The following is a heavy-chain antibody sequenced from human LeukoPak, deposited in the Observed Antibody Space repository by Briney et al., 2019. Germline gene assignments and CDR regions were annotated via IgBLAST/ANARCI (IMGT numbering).Heavy chain of an antibody. CDR3: AREDYYESGTDDY. D-gene: IGHD3-10*01. CDR1: GFTFSTSS. J-gene: IGHJ4*02. Sequence: GSLRLSFAASGFTFSTSSMNWVRQAPGKGLEWVSSITASSSYAYYADSVKGRCTISRDNTKNPLYLQMNSLRAEDTGIYYCAREDYYESGTDDYWGQGTLVTVFS. V-gene: IGHV3-21*01. CDR2: ITASSSYA.